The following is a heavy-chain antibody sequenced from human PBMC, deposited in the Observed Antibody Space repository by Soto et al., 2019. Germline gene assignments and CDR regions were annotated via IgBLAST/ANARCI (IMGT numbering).Heavy chain of an antibody. CDR3: ARHLIGYCSSTSCYVNWFDP. CDR2: INHSGST. J-gene: IGHJ5*02. Sequence: SETLSLTCVFYGGSFSGYYWSWIRQPPGKGLEWIGEINHSGSTNYNPSLKSRVTISVDTSKNQFSLKLSSVTAADTAVYYCARHLIGYCSSTSCYVNWFDPWGQGTLVTVSS. D-gene: IGHD2-2*01. CDR1: GGSFSGYY. V-gene: IGHV4-34*01.